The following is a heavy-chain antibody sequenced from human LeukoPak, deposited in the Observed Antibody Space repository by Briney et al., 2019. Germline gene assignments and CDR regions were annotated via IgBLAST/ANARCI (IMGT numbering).Heavy chain of an antibody. Sequence: GESLKISCKGSGYSFTSYWIGWVRRMPGKGLEWMGIIYPGDSDTTYSPSFQGQVTISADKSISPAYLQWSSLKASDTAMYYCARHDCGGGSCYGWFDPWGQGALVTVSS. V-gene: IGHV5-51*01. CDR3: ARHDCGGGSCYGWFDP. J-gene: IGHJ5*02. D-gene: IGHD2-15*01. CDR2: IYPGDSDT. CDR1: GYSFTSYW.